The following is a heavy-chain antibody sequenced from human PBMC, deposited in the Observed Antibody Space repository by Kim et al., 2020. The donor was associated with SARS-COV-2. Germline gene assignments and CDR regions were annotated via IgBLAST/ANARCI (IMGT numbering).Heavy chain of an antibody. CDR3: ARDLSHIAVADSDAFDI. D-gene: IGHD6-19*01. CDR1: GFTFSDYY. Sequence: GGSLRLSCAASGFTFSDYYMSWIRQAPGKGLEWVSYISSSSSYTNYADSVKGRFTISRDNAKNSLYLQMNSLRAEDTAVYYCARDLSHIAVADSDAFDIWGQGTMVTVSS. J-gene: IGHJ3*02. CDR2: ISSSSSYT. V-gene: IGHV3-11*06.